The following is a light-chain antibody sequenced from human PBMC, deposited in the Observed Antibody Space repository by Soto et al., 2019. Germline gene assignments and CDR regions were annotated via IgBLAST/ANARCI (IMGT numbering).Light chain of an antibody. J-gene: IGKJ1*01. CDR3: QHYNNWPPWT. CDR2: GAS. CDR1: QSVASN. V-gene: IGKV3-15*01. Sequence: EIVMTQSPATLSVSPGERATLSCRASQSVASNLAWYQQKPGQAPRLLIYGASTRATGIPARFSGSGSGTEFTLTISSLQSEDFATYYCQHYNNWPPWTFRQGTKVEIK.